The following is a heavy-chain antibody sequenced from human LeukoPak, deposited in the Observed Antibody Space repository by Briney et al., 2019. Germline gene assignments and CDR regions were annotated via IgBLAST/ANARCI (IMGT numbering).Heavy chain of an antibody. V-gene: IGHV4-61*08. CDR2: IYHSGST. J-gene: IGHJ3*01. CDR3: ARDQGGGSYRHAFDV. Sequence: PSETLSLTCSVSGGSVDNSDHYWSWLRQPPGKELEWIGHIYHSGSTIYNPSLKSRVTISVDMSKNQFSLRLTSGTAADTAVYYCARDQGGGSYRHAFDVWGQGKMVTVSS. D-gene: IGHD1-26*01. CDR1: GGSVDNSDHY.